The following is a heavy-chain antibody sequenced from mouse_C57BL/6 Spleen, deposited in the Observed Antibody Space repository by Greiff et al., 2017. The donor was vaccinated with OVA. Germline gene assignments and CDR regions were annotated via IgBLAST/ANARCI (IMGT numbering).Heavy chain of an antibody. CDR2: ISDGGSYT. J-gene: IGHJ2*01. CDR3: ARDHEGMGYYFDY. V-gene: IGHV5-4*01. Sequence: EVKVVESGGGLVKPGGSLKLSCAASGFTFSSYAMSWVRQTPEKRLEWVATISDGGSYTYYPDNVKGRFTISRDNAKNNLYLQMSHLKSEDTAMYYCARDHEGMGYYFDYWGQGTTLTVSS. CDR1: GFTFSSYA.